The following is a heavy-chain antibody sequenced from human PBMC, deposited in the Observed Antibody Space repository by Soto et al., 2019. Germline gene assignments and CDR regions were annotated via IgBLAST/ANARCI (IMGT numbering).Heavy chain of an antibody. D-gene: IGHD1-26*01. CDR3: ARDGEIVGATLNAFDI. CDR2: ISSSGSTI. J-gene: IGHJ3*02. CDR1: GFTFSSYE. Sequence: GESLKISCAASGFTFSSYEMNWVRQAPGKGLEWVSYISSSGSTIYYADSVKGRFTISRDNAKNSLYLQMNSLRAEDTAVYYCARDGEIVGATLNAFDIWGQGTMVTVSS. V-gene: IGHV3-48*03.